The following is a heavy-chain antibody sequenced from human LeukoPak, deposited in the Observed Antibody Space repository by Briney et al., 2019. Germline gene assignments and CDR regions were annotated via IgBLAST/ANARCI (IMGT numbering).Heavy chain of an antibody. J-gene: IGHJ4*02. Sequence: ASVTVSYKASGGTFRSYAISWVRPAPGQGLEWMGRIIPILGIANYAQKFQGRVTITADKSTSTAYMELSSLRSEDTAVYYCARDRGATGYSGYDFFYWGQGTLVTVSS. CDR2: IIPILGIA. V-gene: IGHV1-69*04. CDR3: ARDRGATGYSGYDFFY. D-gene: IGHD5-12*01. CDR1: GGTFRSYA.